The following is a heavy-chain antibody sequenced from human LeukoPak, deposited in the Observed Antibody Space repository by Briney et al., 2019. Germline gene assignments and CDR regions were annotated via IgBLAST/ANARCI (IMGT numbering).Heavy chain of an antibody. CDR2: ISNRGNTI. Sequence: GGSLRLSCAASGFTFSDHYMSWIRQAPGKGLEGISYISNRGNTIYYVDSVKGRFTISRDNAKKPLYLQMDSIRVEDTAVYFCARDRRPSIYGGLDNWGRGTRVTVSS. V-gene: IGHV3-11*04. J-gene: IGHJ4*02. CDR1: GFTFSDHY. D-gene: IGHD4/OR15-4a*01. CDR3: ARDRRPSIYGGLDN.